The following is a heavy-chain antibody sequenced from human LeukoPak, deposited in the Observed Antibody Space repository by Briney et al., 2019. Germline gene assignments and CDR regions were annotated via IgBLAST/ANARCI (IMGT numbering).Heavy chain of an antibody. V-gene: IGHV4-38-2*02. Sequence: SETLSLTCTVSGYSLSSGYYWGWIRQPPGKGLEWIGSLSHSGSTYYNPSLKSRATIPVDPSKNQSSLRVTSVTAARPAGHYCARDRRGFDWFDYWGQGTLVTVSS. CDR3: ARDRRGFDWFDY. CDR1: GYSLSSGYY. D-gene: IGHD3-10*01. J-gene: IGHJ5*01. CDR2: LSHSGST.